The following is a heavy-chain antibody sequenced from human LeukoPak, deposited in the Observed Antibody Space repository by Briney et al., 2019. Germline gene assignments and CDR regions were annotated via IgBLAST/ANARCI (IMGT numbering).Heavy chain of an antibody. D-gene: IGHD3-22*01. Sequence: SETLSLTCAVYGGSFSGYYWSWIRQPPGKGLEWIEEINHSGSTNYNPSLKSRVTISVDTSKNQFSLKLSSVTAADTAVYYCARDRGGYYPPYYFDYWGQGTLVTVSS. CDR3: ARDRGGYYPPYYFDY. CDR2: INHSGST. CDR1: GGSFSGYY. J-gene: IGHJ4*02. V-gene: IGHV4-34*01.